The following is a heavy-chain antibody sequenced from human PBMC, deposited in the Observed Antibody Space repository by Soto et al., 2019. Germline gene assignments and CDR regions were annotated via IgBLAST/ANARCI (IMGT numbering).Heavy chain of an antibody. Sequence: GGSLRLSCAASGFTFSNAWMSWVRQAPGKGLEWVGRIKSKTDGGTTDYAAPVKGRFTISRDDSKNTLYLQMNSLKTEDTAVYYCTTAEYSSGWYYNYFDYWGKGTMVTVSS. CDR1: GFTFSNAW. D-gene: IGHD6-19*01. CDR2: IKSKTDGGTT. J-gene: IGHJ4*02. CDR3: TTAEYSSGWYYNYFDY. V-gene: IGHV3-15*01.